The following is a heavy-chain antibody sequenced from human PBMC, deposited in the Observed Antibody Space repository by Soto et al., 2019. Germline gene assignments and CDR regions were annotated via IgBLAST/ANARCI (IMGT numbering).Heavy chain of an antibody. CDR1: CGSISSCGYY. D-gene: IGHD3-22*01. J-gene: IGHJ5*02. CDR2: IYYSGST. Sequence: SETLSLTCTVSCGSISSCGYYWSWIRQHPGKGLEWIGYIYYSGSTYYNPSLKSRVTISVDTSKNQFSLKLSSVTAADTAVYYCARVKKYWDSSGNWFDPWGQGTLVTVSS. V-gene: IGHV4-31*03. CDR3: ARVKKYWDSSGNWFDP.